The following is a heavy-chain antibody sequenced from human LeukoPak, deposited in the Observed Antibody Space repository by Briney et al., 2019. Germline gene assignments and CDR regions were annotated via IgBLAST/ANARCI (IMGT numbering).Heavy chain of an antibody. CDR2: INPNSGDT. CDR1: GYSFTGYY. Sequence: ASVKVSCKASGYSFTGYYMHWVRQAPGQGLEWMGWINPNSGDTNYAQKLQGRVTMTTDTSTSTAYMELRSLRSDDTAVYYCARGYSWFDPWGQGTLVTVSS. V-gene: IGHV1-2*02. J-gene: IGHJ5*02. CDR3: ARGYSWFDP.